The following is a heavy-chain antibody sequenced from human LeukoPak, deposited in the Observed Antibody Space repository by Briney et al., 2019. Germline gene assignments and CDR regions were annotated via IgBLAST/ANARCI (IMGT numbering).Heavy chain of an antibody. CDR3: ARGTAGPTYYYYMDV. Sequence: SQTLSLTCTVSGGSISSGGYYWSWIRQHPGKGLEWIGYIYYSGSTYYNPSLKSRVTISVDTSKNQFSLKLSSVTAADTAVYYCARGTAGPTYYYYMDVWGKGTTVTVSS. CDR1: GGSISSGGYY. V-gene: IGHV4-31*03. D-gene: IGHD1-14*01. J-gene: IGHJ6*03. CDR2: IYYSGST.